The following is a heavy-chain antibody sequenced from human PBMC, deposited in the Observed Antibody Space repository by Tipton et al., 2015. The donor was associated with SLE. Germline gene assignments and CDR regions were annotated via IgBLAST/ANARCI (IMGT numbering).Heavy chain of an antibody. CDR1: GDSIDNNNYY. D-gene: IGHD1-14*01. V-gene: IGHV4-39*01. CDR3: ARTEAKTRPFEY. CDR2: VNFHETS. Sequence: TLSLTCTVSGDSIDNNNYYWAWIRQSPGKGLEWIGSVNFHETSYYNPSPKSRISMSVDPSQNQFSLTLTSMTAADVAVYSCARTEAKTRPFEYWGQGTLVTVSS. J-gene: IGHJ4*02.